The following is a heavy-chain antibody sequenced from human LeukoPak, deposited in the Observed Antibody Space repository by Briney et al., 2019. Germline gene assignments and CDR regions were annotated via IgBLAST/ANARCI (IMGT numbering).Heavy chain of an antibody. CDR3: ARDSSYYYDSSGYSGY. V-gene: IGHV3-48*04. Sequence: GGSLRLSCAASGFTFSSYSMNWVRQAPGKGLEWVSYISSSSSTIYYADSVKGRFTISRDNAKNSLYLQMNSLRAEDTAVYYCARDSSYYYDSSGYSGYWGQGTLVTVSS. J-gene: IGHJ4*02. D-gene: IGHD3-22*01. CDR2: ISSSSSTI. CDR1: GFTFSSYS.